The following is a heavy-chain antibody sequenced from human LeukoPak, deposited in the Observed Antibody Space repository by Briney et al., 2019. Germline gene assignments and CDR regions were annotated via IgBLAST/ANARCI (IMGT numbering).Heavy chain of an antibody. J-gene: IGHJ4*02. CDR2: IYSGGNT. V-gene: IGHV3-53*01. Sequence: GGSLRLSCAASGFTVSSKYMSWVRQAPGKGLEWVSVIYSGGNTDYADSVKGRFTISRDISKNTLYLQMNSLRAEDTAVYYCARLAVAGIYDCWGQGTLVTVSS. CDR3: ARLAVAGIYDC. D-gene: IGHD6-19*01. CDR1: GFTVSSKY.